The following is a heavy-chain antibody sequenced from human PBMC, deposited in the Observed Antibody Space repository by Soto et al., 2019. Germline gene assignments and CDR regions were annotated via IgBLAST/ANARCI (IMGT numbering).Heavy chain of an antibody. V-gene: IGHV3-30*18. D-gene: IGHD2-2*01. CDR1: GFSFSHYG. CDR2: VSSDGNNK. J-gene: IGHJ5*02. Sequence: RGSLRLSCVASGFSFSHYGMHWVRQAPGKGLEWVAFVSSDGNNKYYAESVKGRFTISRDNAKNTLYLQVDRLTVDDTAVYYCAKDRVMQLPPIWTDPWGQGTLLT. CDR3: AKDRVMQLPPIWTDP.